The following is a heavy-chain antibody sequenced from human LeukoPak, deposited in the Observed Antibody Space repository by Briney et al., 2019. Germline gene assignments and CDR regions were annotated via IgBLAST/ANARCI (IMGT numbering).Heavy chain of an antibody. CDR2: IISDGSST. CDR1: GFTLSNYW. CDR3: ARGYGDYEGKFDP. Sequence: GGSLRLSCAASGFTLSNYWMHWVRQTPGKGLVWVSRIISDGSSTSYADSVKGRFTISRDNAKNTLYLQMNSLRAEDTAVYYCARGYGDYEGKFDPWGQGTLVTVSS. D-gene: IGHD4-17*01. J-gene: IGHJ5*02. V-gene: IGHV3-74*01.